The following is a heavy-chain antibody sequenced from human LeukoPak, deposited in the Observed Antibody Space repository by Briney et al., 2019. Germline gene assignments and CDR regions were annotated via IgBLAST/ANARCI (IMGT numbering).Heavy chain of an antibody. Sequence: GGSLRLSCVASGFTFSSYAMNWVRQAPGKGLEWVSYISSTGSIIYYADSVKGRLTFSRDNAKNSLYLQMNSLRVEDTAVYYCARDRPPSRTYPIFDYWGQGILVTVSS. D-gene: IGHD2-2*01. CDR1: GFTFSSYA. CDR3: ARDRPPSRTYPIFDY. CDR2: ISSTGSII. V-gene: IGHV3-48*03. J-gene: IGHJ4*02.